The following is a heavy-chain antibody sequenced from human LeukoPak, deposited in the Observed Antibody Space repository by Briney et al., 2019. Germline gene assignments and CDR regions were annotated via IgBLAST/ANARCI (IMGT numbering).Heavy chain of an antibody. CDR3: ARGPPTTIFGVVIGFDP. J-gene: IGHJ5*02. Sequence: SETQSLTCTVSGGSISSGGYYWSWIRQHPGKGLEWIGYIYYSGSTYYNPSLKSRVTISVDTSKNQFSLKLSSVTAADTAVYYCARGPPTTIFGVVIGFDPWGQGTLVTVSS. CDR2: IYYSGST. V-gene: IGHV4-31*03. CDR1: GGSISSGGYY. D-gene: IGHD3-3*01.